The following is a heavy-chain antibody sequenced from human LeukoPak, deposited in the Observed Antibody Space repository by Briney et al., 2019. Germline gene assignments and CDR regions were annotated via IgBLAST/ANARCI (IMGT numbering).Heavy chain of an antibody. CDR1: GDSISSSNYY. CDR2: ISYSGSP. D-gene: IGHD6-13*01. V-gene: IGHV4-61*05. CDR3: ARGGPSSRYFDL. J-gene: IGHJ4*02. Sequence: SETLSLTCTVSGDSISSSNYYWGWIRQPPGKGLQWIAFISYSGSPDYNPSLKSRVTISIDTSKNQFSLKLTSVTAADTAVYYCARGGPSSRYFDLWGQGTLVTVSS.